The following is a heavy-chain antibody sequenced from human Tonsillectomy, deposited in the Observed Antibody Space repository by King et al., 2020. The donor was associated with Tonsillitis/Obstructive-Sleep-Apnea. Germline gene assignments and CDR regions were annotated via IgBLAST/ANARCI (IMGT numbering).Heavy chain of an antibody. J-gene: IGHJ3*02. D-gene: IGHD3-16*01. CDR2: IYPGDSDT. CDR1: GYSFTTYW. CDR3: ARPPSSLGERVGAFYI. Sequence: QLVQSGAEVKKPGESLKISCKGSGYSFTTYWIGWVRQMPGKGLEWMGIIYPGDSDTRYSPSFQGQVTISADSSISTAYLQWSTLKAADTAMYYCARPPSSLGERVGAFYICGQGTMFTVSS. V-gene: IGHV5-51*01.